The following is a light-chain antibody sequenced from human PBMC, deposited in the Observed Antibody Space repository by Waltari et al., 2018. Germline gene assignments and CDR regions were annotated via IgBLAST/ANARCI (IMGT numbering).Light chain of an antibody. CDR2: AAA. CDR3: QQYGSSPPYS. Sequence: DIQMTQSPSSLSASVGDRVTITCRASQSISIYLNWYQQKPGKAPKLLIYAAASLQSGVPSRFSGSGSGTDFTLTISRVGPEDLAVYYCQQYGSSPPYSFGQGTKLEIK. V-gene: IGKV1-39*01. J-gene: IGKJ2*03. CDR1: QSISIY.